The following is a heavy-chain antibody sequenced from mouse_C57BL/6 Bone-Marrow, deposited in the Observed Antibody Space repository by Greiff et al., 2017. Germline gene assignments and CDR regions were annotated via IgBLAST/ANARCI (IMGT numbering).Heavy chain of an antibody. CDR1: GFTFSDYY. Sequence: DVKLVESEGGLVQPGSSMKLSCTASGFTFSDYYMAWVRQVPEKGLEWVANINYDGSSTYYLDSLKSRFIISRDNAKNILYLQMSSLKSEDTATYYCARELDHWYFDVWGTGTTVTVSS. J-gene: IGHJ1*03. CDR2: INYDGSST. V-gene: IGHV5-16*01. CDR3: ARELDHWYFDV.